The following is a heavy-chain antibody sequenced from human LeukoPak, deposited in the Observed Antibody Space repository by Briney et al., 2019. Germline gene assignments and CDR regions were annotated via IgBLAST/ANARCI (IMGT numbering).Heavy chain of an antibody. CDR1: GYTFTSYG. V-gene: IGHV1-18*01. D-gene: IGHD3-3*01. CDR2: ISAYNGNT. Sequence: GASVKVSCKASGYTFTSYGISWVRQAPGQGLEWMGWISAYNGNTNYAQKLQGRLTMNTDTSTSTAYMELRSLRSDDTAVYYCARGRLSVRFLENRDWGQGTLVTVSS. J-gene: IGHJ4*02. CDR3: ARGRLSVRFLENRD.